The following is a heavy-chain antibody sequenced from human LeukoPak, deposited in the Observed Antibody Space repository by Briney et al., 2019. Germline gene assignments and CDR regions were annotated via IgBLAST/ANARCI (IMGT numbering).Heavy chain of an antibody. CDR3: ARDQDWFGSGSYGPDY. D-gene: IGHD3-10*01. V-gene: IGHV4-38-2*02. CDR1: GYSITSGYY. Sequence: PSETLSLTCTVSGYSITSGYYWGWIRQPPGKGLEWIGSIYHSGSTFYNPSLKSRVTISVDTSNNQFSLNLSSVTAADTAVYYCARDQDWFGSGSYGPDYWGQGTLVTVSS. CDR2: IYHSGST. J-gene: IGHJ4*02.